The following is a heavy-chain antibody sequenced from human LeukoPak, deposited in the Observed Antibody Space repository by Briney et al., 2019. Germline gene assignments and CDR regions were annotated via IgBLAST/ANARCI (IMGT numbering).Heavy chain of an antibody. CDR2: IRSKANSYAT. CDR1: GFTFSGSA. Sequence: GGSLRLSCAASGFTFSGSAMHWVRQASGKGLEWVGRIRSKANSYATAYAASGKGRFTISRDDSKNTAYLQMNSLKTEDTAVYYCTRHSFPPLIGTTVVIDWGQGTLVTVSS. CDR3: TRHSFPPLIGTTVVID. D-gene: IGHD2-21*01. V-gene: IGHV3-73*01. J-gene: IGHJ4*02.